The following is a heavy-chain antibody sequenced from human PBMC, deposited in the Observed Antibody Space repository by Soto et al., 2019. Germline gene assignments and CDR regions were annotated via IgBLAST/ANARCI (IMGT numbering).Heavy chain of an antibody. V-gene: IGHV3-72*01. Sequence: EVQLVESGGGLVQPGGSLRLSCAASGFSFSDYYINWVRQAPGKGLEWVGRTRNKASSYTTDYAAFVKGRFTISRDDSKNLIYLQMNSLKTEDTAVYYCAREGSSSGPDYEYWGQVTLVTVSS. CDR3: AREGSSSGPDYEY. CDR2: TRNKASSYTT. J-gene: IGHJ4*02. D-gene: IGHD3-22*01. CDR1: GFSFSDYY.